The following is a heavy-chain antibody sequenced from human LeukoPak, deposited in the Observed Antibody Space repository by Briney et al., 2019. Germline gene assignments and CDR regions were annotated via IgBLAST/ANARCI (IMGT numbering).Heavy chain of an antibody. D-gene: IGHD3-3*01. CDR3: ARERSGQLYYYGMDV. Sequence: PGGSLRLSCAASGFIFSNYRMNWVRQAPGKGLEWVSYISSSSTTIYYADSVKGRFTISRDNAKNSLFLQMNSLRDEDTAVYYRARERSGQLYYYGMDVWGQGTTVTVSS. CDR2: ISSSSTTI. J-gene: IGHJ6*02. CDR1: GFIFSNYR. V-gene: IGHV3-48*02.